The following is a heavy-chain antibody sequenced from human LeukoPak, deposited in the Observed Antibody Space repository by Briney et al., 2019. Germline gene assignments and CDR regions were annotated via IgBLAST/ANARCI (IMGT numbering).Heavy chain of an antibody. Sequence: GSVKVSCKVSGYTLTELSMHWVRQAPGKGLELMGGFDPEDGETIYAQKFQGRVTMTEDTSTDTAYMELSSLRSEDTAVYYCATSGYSGSYWYFDYWGQGTLVTVSS. CDR2: FDPEDGET. D-gene: IGHD1-26*01. J-gene: IGHJ4*02. CDR1: GYTLTELS. CDR3: ATSGYSGSYWYFDY. V-gene: IGHV1-24*01.